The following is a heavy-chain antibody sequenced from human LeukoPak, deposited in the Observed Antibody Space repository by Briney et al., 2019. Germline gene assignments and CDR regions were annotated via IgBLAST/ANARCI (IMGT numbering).Heavy chain of an antibody. V-gene: IGHV1-8*01. Sequence: ASVKVSCKASGYTFTSYDINWVRQATGQGLEWMGWMNPNSGNTGYAQKFQGRVTMTRNTSISTAHMELSSLRSEDTAVYYCARVFRAGTVNYYYYYYMDVWGKGTTVTISS. J-gene: IGHJ6*03. CDR2: MNPNSGNT. CDR1: GYTFTSYD. D-gene: IGHD6-13*01. CDR3: ARVFRAGTVNYYYYYYMDV.